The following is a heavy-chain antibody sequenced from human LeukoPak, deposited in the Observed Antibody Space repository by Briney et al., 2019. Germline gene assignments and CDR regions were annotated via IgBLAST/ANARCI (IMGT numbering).Heavy chain of an antibody. CDR1: GFTFSSYA. CDR3: AKGRWEVPLDY. D-gene: IGHD1-26*01. V-gene: IGHV3-23*01. CDR2: ISSSSGST. Sequence: GGSLRLSCAASGFTFSSYAMSWVRQAPGKGLEWVSGISSSSGSTNYADSVKGQFIISRDNSKNTLYLQMDSLRAEDTAIYYCAKGRWEVPLDYWGQGTLVTVSS. J-gene: IGHJ4*02.